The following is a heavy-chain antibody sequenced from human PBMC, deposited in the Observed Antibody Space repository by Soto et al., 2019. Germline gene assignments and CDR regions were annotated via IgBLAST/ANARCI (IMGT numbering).Heavy chain of an antibody. CDR3: ARHIYMVRGARIDY. D-gene: IGHD3-10*01. V-gene: IGHV1-46*01. J-gene: IGHJ4*02. CDR1: GVSFSYHF. CDR2: INPSGDSR. Sequence: SVKFSCKASGVSFSYHFMHSVRLALGQGLEWMGIINPSGDSRNYAEKLQGRVTMTRDTSTSTAYMDLRSLGSDDAAVYSCARHIYMVRGARIDYWGQGTPVTVSS.